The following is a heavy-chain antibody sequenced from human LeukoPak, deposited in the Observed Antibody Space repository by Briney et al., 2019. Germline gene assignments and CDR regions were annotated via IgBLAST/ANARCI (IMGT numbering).Heavy chain of an antibody. CDR3: AEPGITMIGGV. V-gene: IGHV3-30*18. J-gene: IGHJ6*04. CDR2: LSYDRSDE. Sequence: PGGSLRLSCVVSGITFSSFGMHWVRQAPGKGLEWVAVLSYDRSDEYYAEPVKGRFTVSRDNSKNKVYLQMNSLRAEDTAVYYCAEPGITMIGGVWGKGTTVTISS. CDR1: GITFSSFG. D-gene: IGHD3-10*02.